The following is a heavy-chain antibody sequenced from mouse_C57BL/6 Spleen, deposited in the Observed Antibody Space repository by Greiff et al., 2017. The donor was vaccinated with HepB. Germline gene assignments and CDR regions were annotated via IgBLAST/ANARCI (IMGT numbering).Heavy chain of an antibody. V-gene: IGHV1-59*01. CDR2: IDPSDSYT. CDR1: GYTFTSYW. CDR3: ARTYLYAMDY. Sequence: VQLQQSGAELVRPGTSVKLSCKASGYTFTSYWMHWVKQRPGQGLEWIGVIDPSDSYTNYNQKFKGTATLTVDTSSSTAYMQLSSLTSEDSAVYYCARTYLYAMDYWGQGTSVTVSS. J-gene: IGHJ4*01.